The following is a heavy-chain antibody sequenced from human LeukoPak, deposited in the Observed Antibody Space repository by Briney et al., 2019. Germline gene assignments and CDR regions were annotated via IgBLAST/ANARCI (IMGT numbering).Heavy chain of an antibody. CDR3: ARAGGYGSGSYCAFDI. J-gene: IGHJ3*02. CDR2: IYYSGST. D-gene: IGHD3-10*01. CDR1: GGSINSGGYY. Sequence: SETLSLTCTVSGGSINSGGYYWSWIRQPPGKGLEWIGYIYYSGSTYYNPSLKSRVTISVDTSKNQFSLKLSSVTAADTAVYYCARAGGYGSGSYCAFDIWGQGTMVTVSS. V-gene: IGHV4-31*03.